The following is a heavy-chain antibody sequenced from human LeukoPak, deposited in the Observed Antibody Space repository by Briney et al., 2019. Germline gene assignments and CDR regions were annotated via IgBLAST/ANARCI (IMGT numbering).Heavy chain of an antibody. CDR2: ISSSSNTI. Sequence: GGSLRLSCAASGFTFSSYSMNWVRQAPGKGLEWVSYISSSSNTIYYADSVKGRFTISRDNAKNSLYLQMNSLRAEDTAVYYCARSNGYNSSPNYWGQGTLVTVSS. D-gene: IGHD6-13*01. J-gene: IGHJ4*02. CDR1: GFTFSSYS. V-gene: IGHV3-48*01. CDR3: ARSNGYNSSPNY.